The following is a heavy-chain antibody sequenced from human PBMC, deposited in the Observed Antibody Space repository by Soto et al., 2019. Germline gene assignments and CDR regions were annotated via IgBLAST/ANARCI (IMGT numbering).Heavy chain of an antibody. J-gene: IGHJ4*02. D-gene: IGHD5-12*01. Sequence: PSETLSLTCTVSGGSISSSSYYWGWIRQPPGKGLEWIGSIYYSGSTYYNPSLKSRVTISVDTSKNQFSLKLSSVTAADTAVYYCARRYSGYAYIDYWGQGTLVTVSS. V-gene: IGHV4-39*01. CDR2: IYYSGST. CDR1: GGSISSSSYY. CDR3: ARRYSGYAYIDY.